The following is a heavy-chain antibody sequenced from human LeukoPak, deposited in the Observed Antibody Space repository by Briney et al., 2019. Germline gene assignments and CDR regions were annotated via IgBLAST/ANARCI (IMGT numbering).Heavy chain of an antibody. J-gene: IGHJ4*02. CDR1: GYTFTTYY. Sequence: ASVKVSCKASGYTFTTYYMHWVRQAPGQGLEWMGIVNPSDGSTTYAQKFQGRVTMTGDTSTSTVYMELSSLRSEDTAIYYCVRVLTAMDPRGYFDYWGQGTLVTVSS. D-gene: IGHD5-18*01. CDR2: VNPSDGST. CDR3: VRVLTAMDPRGYFDY. V-gene: IGHV1-46*01.